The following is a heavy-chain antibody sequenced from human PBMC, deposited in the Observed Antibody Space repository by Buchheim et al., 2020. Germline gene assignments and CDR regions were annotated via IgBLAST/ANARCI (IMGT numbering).Heavy chain of an antibody. J-gene: IGHJ4*02. D-gene: IGHD6-19*01. CDR1: GFTFSSYG. V-gene: IGHV3-30*18. CDR3: TKSRQWLVSLLDYFDY. CDR2: ISYDGSNK. Sequence: QVQLVESGGGVVQPGRSLRLSCAASGFTFSSYGMHWVRQAPGKGLEWVAVISYDGSNKYYADSVKGRFTIPRDNSKNTLYLQMNSRIAEDTAVYYCTKSRQWLVSLLDYFDYWGQGTL.